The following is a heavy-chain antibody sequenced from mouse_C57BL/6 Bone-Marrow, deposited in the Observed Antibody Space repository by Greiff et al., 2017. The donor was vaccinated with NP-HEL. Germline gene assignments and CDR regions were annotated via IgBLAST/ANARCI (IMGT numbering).Heavy chain of an antibody. J-gene: IGHJ4*01. Sequence: VQLQESGAELVRPGASVKLSCKASGYTFTDYYINWVKQRPGQGLEWIARIYPGSGNTYYNEKFKGKVTLTAEKSSSTAYMQLSSLTSEDSAVYFCAKSSSYGYYYAMDYWGQGTSVTVSS. V-gene: IGHV1-76*01. D-gene: IGHD1-1*01. CDR2: IYPGSGNT. CDR1: GYTFTDYY. CDR3: AKSSSYGYYYAMDY.